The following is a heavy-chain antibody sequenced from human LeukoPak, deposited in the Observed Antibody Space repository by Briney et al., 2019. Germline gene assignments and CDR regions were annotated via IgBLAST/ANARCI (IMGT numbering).Heavy chain of an antibody. CDR1: GFTFSSYS. V-gene: IGHV3-48*04. Sequence: GGSLRLSCAASGFTFSSYSVNGGRQAPGEGLEWVSYITSSSSSIYYTDSVKGRFTISRDNAKNSLYLQMNSLRAEDTAMYYCAIDYCSGGRCYSVDYWGQGTLVTVSS. CDR3: AIDYCSGGRCYSVDY. CDR2: ITSSSSSI. J-gene: IGHJ4*02. D-gene: IGHD2-15*01.